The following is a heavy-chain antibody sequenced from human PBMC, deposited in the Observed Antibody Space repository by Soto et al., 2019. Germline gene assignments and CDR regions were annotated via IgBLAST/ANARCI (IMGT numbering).Heavy chain of an antibody. CDR3: ARDLGYY. D-gene: IGHD6-13*01. CDR1: GGSFSGYY. V-gene: IGHV4-34*01. J-gene: IGHJ4*02. CDR2: INHSGST. Sequence: SETLSLTCAVYGGSFSGYYWSWIRQPPGKGLEWIGEINHSGSTNYNPSLKSRVTISVDTSKNQFSLKLSSVTAADTAVYYCARDLGYYWGQGTLVTVSS.